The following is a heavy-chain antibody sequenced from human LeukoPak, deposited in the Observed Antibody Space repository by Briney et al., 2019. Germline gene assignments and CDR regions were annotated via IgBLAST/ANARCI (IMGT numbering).Heavy chain of an antibody. CDR1: GFTFSSYG. Sequence: GRSLRLSCAASGFTFSSYGMHWVRQAPGKGLEWVAVISYDGSNKYYADSVKGRFTISRDNSKNTLYLQMNSLRAEDTAVYYCARGSGSYLDYRGQGTLVTVSS. J-gene: IGHJ4*02. V-gene: IGHV3-30*03. CDR2: ISYDGSNK. CDR3: ARGSGSYLDY. D-gene: IGHD1-26*01.